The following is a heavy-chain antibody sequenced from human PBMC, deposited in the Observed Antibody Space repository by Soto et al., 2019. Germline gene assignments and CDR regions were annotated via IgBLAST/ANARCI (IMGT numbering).Heavy chain of an antibody. CDR1: GYTFTSYD. D-gene: IGHD2-15*01. V-gene: IGHV1-8*01. CDR3: AREKVVAVHY. Sequence: QVQLVQSGAEVKKPGASVKVSCNASGYTFTSYDINWVRQATGQGREWMGWMNTNSGNTGYAQKYQGRVTMTRNTSTNTAYLQQSNLRSEDTAVDHLAREKVVAVHYWGQGTLVTVSS. J-gene: IGHJ4*02. CDR2: MNTNSGNT.